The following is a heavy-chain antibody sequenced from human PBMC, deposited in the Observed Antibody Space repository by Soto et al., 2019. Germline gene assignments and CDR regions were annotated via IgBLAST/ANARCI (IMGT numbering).Heavy chain of an antibody. CDR3: ARVFTPSRVLPATGLDFDY. CDR2: IYHSGST. CDR1: GYSISSGYY. Sequence: SETLSLTCAVSGYSISSGYYWGWIRQPPGKGLEWIGSIYHSGSTYYNPSLKSRVTISVDTSKNQFSLKLSSVTAADTAVYYCARVFTPSRVLPATGLDFDYRGQGPLGTASS. D-gene: IGHD2-15*01. J-gene: IGHJ4*02. V-gene: IGHV4-38-2*01.